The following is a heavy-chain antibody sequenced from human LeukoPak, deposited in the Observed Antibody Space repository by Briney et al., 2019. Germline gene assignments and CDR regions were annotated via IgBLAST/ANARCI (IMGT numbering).Heavy chain of an antibody. CDR2: INPNSGDT. CDR1: GYTFTGYY. D-gene: IGHD1-26*01. Sequence: ASVKVSCKASGYTFTGYYIHWVRQAPGQGLKWMGWINPNSGDTSHAQRFQDRVTMTRDMSTSTAYMDLSMLTSDETALYYCARQGGSSLNFDYWGQGTLVTVSS. V-gene: IGHV1-2*02. CDR3: ARQGGSSLNFDY. J-gene: IGHJ4*02.